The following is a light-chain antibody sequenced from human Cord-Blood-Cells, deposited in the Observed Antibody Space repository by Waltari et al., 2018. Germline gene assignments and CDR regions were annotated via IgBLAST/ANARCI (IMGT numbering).Light chain of an antibody. V-gene: IGLV3-1*01. CDR2: QDS. J-gene: IGLJ2*01. CDR1: KLGDKY. Sequence: SYELTQPPSVSVSPGQTASITCSGDKLGDKYACWYQQKPGQSPVLAIYQDSKRPSGIPGRFSGSNSGNTAPLTISGTQAMDEADYYCQAWDSSTVVFGGGTKLTVL. CDR3: QAWDSSTVV.